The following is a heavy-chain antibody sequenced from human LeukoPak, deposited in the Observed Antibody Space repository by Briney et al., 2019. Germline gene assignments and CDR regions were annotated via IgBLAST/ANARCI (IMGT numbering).Heavy chain of an antibody. Sequence: KPSETLSLTCTVSGGSISSYYWSRIRQPPGKGLEWIGYIYYSGSTNYNPSLKSRVTISIDTSKNRFSLKLTSVTPADTAVYYCARGRLAAAPYFDYWGQGTLVTVSS. D-gene: IGHD6-13*01. CDR3: ARGRLAAAPYFDY. V-gene: IGHV4-59*01. CDR2: IYYSGST. J-gene: IGHJ4*02. CDR1: GGSISSYY.